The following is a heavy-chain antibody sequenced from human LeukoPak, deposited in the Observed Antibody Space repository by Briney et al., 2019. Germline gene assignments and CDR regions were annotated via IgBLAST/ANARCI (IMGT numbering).Heavy chain of an antibody. D-gene: IGHD3-22*01. V-gene: IGHV1-69*05. CDR3: ASSRKYYYDSSGYYPYYYMDV. CDR2: IIPIFGTA. CDR1: GGTFSSYA. Sequence: ASVKVSCKASGGTFSSYAISWVRQAPGQGLEWMGGIIPIFGTANYAQKFQGRVTITTDESTSTAYMELSSLRSEDTAVYYCASSRKYYYDSSGYYPYYYMDVWAKGPRSPSP. J-gene: IGHJ6*03.